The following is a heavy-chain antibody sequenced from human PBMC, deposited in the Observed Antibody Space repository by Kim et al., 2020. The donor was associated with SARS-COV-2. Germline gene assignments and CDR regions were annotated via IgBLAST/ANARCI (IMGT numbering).Heavy chain of an antibody. V-gene: IGHV3-9*01. CDR1: GFTFDDYA. CDR3: AKDMVPRDGYNFVF. J-gene: IGHJ4*02. CDR2: ISWNSGSI. D-gene: IGHD5-12*01. Sequence: GGSLRLFCAASGFTFDDYAMHWVRQAPGKGLEWVSGISWNSGSIGYADSVKGRFTISRDNAKNSLYLQMNSLRAEDTALYYCAKDMVPRDGYNFVFWGQGTLVTVSS.